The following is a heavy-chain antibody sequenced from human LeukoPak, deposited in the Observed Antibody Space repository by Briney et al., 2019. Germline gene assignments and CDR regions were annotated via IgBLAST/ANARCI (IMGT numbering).Heavy chain of an antibody. Sequence: NPGGSLRLSCAASGFTFSSYSMNWVRQAPGKGLEWVSSISSSSSYIYYADSVKGRFTISRDNAKKSLYLQMNSLRAEDTAVYYCARLLWFGGSLRFEPWGQGTLVTVSS. D-gene: IGHD3-10*01. CDR2: ISSSSSYI. CDR1: GFTFSSYS. CDR3: ARLLWFGGSLRFEP. V-gene: IGHV3-21*01. J-gene: IGHJ5*02.